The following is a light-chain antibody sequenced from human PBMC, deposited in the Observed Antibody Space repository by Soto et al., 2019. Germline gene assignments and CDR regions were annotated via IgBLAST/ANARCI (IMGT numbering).Light chain of an antibody. CDR1: RDISVY. J-gene: IGKJ2*01. CDR3: QQYDYLSPYT. Sequence: DIQMTQSPSSLSASLGDRVTITCQASRDISVYLNCYHQKPGKPPKLIVYDASTLKTGGPPRFCGSGSGTHFSFPISSRQPEDIATDYCQQYDYLSPYTFGQGTTLEIK. CDR2: DAS. V-gene: IGKV1-33*01.